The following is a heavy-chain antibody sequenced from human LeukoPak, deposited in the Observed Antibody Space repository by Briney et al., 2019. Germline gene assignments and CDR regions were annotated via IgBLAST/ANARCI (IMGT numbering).Heavy chain of an antibody. D-gene: IGHD3-9*01. Sequence: GASVTVSCKTSGGTFSIYSVSWVRQASGQGLEWMGGIIPKFGSANYAQRFQGRVTITTDEATTTVYMEPSSLRSDDTAVYYCARDNFATSGVKYFQHWGQGTLVTVSS. J-gene: IGHJ1*01. V-gene: IGHV1-69*05. CDR1: GGTFSIYS. CDR3: ARDNFATSGVKYFQH. CDR2: IIPKFGSA.